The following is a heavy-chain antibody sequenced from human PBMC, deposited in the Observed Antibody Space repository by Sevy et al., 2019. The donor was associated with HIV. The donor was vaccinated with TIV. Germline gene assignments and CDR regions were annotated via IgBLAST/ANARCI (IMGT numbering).Heavy chain of an antibody. CDR1: GFTFSSYG. J-gene: IGHJ5*02. Sequence: GGSLRLSCAASGFTFSSYGMHWVRQAPGKGLEWVAVIWYDGSNKYYADSVKGRFTISRDNSKNTLYPQMNSLRAEDTAVYYCARDGGMVYFKGWFDPWGQGTLVTVSS. V-gene: IGHV3-33*01. D-gene: IGHD2-8*01. CDR3: ARDGGMVYFKGWFDP. CDR2: IWYDGSNK.